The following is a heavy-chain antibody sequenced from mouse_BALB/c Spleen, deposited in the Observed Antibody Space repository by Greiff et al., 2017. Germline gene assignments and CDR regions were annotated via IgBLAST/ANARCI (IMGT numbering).Heavy chain of an antibody. CDR3: ARQYGNYVFAY. CDR1: GFTFSSYT. Sequence: EVQRVESGGGLVQPGGSLKLSCAASGFTFSSYTMSWVRQTPEKRLEWVAYISNGGGSTYYPDTVKGRFTISRDNAKNTLYLQMSSLKSEDTAMYYCARQYGNYVFAYWGQGTLVTVSA. V-gene: IGHV5-12-2*01. CDR2: ISNGGGST. D-gene: IGHD2-10*02. J-gene: IGHJ3*01.